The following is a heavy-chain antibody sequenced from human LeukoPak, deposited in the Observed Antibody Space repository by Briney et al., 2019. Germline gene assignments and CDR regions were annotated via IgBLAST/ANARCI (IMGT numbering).Heavy chain of an antibody. CDR1: GASVNSGSHY. V-gene: IGHV4-61*01. D-gene: IGHD5-18*01. Sequence: SETLSLTCTVSGASVNSGSHYWSWIRQPPGKGLEWIGYIYYSASTNYNPSLKSRVTISVDTSNNQFSLKLSSVTAADTAVYYCARGSRGYSYGWGQGTLVTVSS. CDR2: IYYSAST. CDR3: ARGSRGYSYG. J-gene: IGHJ4*02.